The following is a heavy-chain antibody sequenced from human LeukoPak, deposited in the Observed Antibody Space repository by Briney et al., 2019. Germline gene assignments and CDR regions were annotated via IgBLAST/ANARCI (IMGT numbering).Heavy chain of an antibody. CDR3: AAARGSIAARVGDY. V-gene: IGHV3-30*12. CDR1: GFAFSSYG. D-gene: IGHD6-6*01. CDR2: ISFDEVDK. Sequence: GGSLRLSCAVSGFAFSSYGMHWVRQAPARGQDWGAGISFDEVDKFYADSVKGRFTISIDNSKNPLHLMMNSLRPEDTAVYYFAAARGSIAARVGDYWGQGTLATVSS. J-gene: IGHJ4*02.